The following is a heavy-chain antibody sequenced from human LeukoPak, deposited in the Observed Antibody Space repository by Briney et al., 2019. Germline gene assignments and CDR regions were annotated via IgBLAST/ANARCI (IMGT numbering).Heavy chain of an antibody. CDR2: IYSSGST. J-gene: IGHJ4*02. D-gene: IGHD1-26*01. CDR1: GGSISSYY. V-gene: IGHV4-59*04. CDR3: AKSGGYGLIDY. Sequence: SETLSLTCTVSGGSISSYYWSWIRQPPGKGLEWIGSIYSSGSTYYNTSLQSRVTISIETSKNQISLRLKSVTAADTAMYYCAKSGGYGLIDYWGQGTLVTVSS.